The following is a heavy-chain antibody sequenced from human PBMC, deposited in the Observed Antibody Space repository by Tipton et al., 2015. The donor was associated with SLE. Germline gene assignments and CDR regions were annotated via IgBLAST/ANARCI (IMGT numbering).Heavy chain of an antibody. CDR1: GGSISSSSYY. D-gene: IGHD3-3*01. V-gene: IGHV4-39*07. CDR3: ARDKPGVFGVVPPFDY. CDR2: IYYSGST. J-gene: IGHJ4*02. Sequence: TLSLTCTVSGGSISSSSYYWGWIRQPPGKGLEWIGSIYYSGSTYYNPSLKSRVTISVDTSKNQFSLKLSSVTAADTAVYYCARDKPGVFGVVPPFDYWGQGTLVTVSS.